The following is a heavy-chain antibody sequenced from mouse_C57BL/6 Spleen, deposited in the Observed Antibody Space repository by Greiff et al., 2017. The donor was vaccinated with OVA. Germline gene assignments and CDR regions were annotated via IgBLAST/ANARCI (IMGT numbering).Heavy chain of an antibody. CDR3: ARDEAKAMDY. CDR2: SRNKANDYTT. CDR1: GFTFSDFY. V-gene: IGHV7-1*01. Sequence: EVQGVESGGGLVQSGRSLRLSCATSGFTFSDFYMEWVRQAPGKGLEWIAASRNKANDYTTEYSASVKGRFIVSRDTSQSILYLQMNALRAEDTAIYYCARDEAKAMDYWGQGTSVTVSS. D-gene: IGHD1-1*01. J-gene: IGHJ4*01.